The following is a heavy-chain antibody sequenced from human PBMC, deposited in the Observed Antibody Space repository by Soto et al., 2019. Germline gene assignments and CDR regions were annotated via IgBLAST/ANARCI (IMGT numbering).Heavy chain of an antibody. J-gene: IGHJ6*03. Sequence: QVQLVQSGAEVKKPGSSVKVSCKASGGTFSSYTISWVRQAPGQGLEWMGRIIPILGIANYAQKFQGRGTISADKSTSTAYMERSSLRSDDTAVYYCARQGGRFLEVGYPYYYMDVWGKGTTVTVSS. CDR1: GGTFSSYT. V-gene: IGHV1-69*02. CDR2: IIPILGIA. CDR3: ARQGGRFLEVGYPYYYMDV. D-gene: IGHD3-3*01.